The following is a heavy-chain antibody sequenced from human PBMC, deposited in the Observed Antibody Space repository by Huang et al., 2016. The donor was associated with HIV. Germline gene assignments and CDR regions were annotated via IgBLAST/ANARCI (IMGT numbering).Heavy chain of an antibody. J-gene: IGHJ6*03. D-gene: IGHD6-19*01. CDR1: SGSLSNDY. CDR2: IHRSGIP. Sequence: LLKPSETLSLTCGVFSGSLSNDYWTWIRQFPGKGLEWIGEIHRSGIPNYTPSLASRVTISVDTSKDQFSLKMTSVAATDTAMYYCARGQQGSRTSGWDEQSHFFYYMDVWGEGTSVTVSS. V-gene: IGHV4-34*01. CDR3: ARGQQGSRTSGWDEQSHFFYYMDV.